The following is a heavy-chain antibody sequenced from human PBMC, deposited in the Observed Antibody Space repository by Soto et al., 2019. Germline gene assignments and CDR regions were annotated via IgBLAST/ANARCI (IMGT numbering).Heavy chain of an antibody. D-gene: IGHD3-3*01. Sequence: PVGSLRLSCAASGFTFSDYYMSWVRQAPGKGLEWVSYISSSGTNIYHADSVKGRFTISRDNAKNSLYLQMNSLRAEDTAVYYCARERLRTVDYWGEGTLVTVSS. CDR2: ISSSGTNI. CDR1: GFTFSDYY. CDR3: ARERLRTVDY. J-gene: IGHJ4*02. V-gene: IGHV3-11*01.